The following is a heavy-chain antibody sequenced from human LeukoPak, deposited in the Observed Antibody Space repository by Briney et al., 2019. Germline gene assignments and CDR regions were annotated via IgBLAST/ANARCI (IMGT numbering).Heavy chain of an antibody. Sequence: SGGSLRLSCVASGFTFISYWMTWVRQAPGKGLEWVAQISQDGTESYSVDSVRGRFTISRDNAKNSVCLQMNSLRPEDTAVYYCARDSTGTVFDLWGQGTLVTVSS. V-gene: IGHV3-7*04. CDR3: ARDSTGTVFDL. D-gene: IGHD1-1*01. CDR1: GFTFISYW. J-gene: IGHJ4*02. CDR2: ISQDGTES.